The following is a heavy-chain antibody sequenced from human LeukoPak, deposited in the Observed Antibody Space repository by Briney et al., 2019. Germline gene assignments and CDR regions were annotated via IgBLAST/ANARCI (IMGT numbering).Heavy chain of an antibody. J-gene: IGHJ4*02. V-gene: IGHV3-21*01. CDR1: GFTFSSYN. D-gene: IGHD3-3*01. CDR2: ISSSSTYI. Sequence: GGSLRLSCAASGFTFSSYNMNWGRQAPGKGVGGGSSISSSSTYIYYADSVKGRFTISRDNAKNSLYLQMNSLRAEDTAVYYCAREIFWSGYYSNLHFDYWGQGTLVTVSS. CDR3: AREIFWSGYYSNLHFDY.